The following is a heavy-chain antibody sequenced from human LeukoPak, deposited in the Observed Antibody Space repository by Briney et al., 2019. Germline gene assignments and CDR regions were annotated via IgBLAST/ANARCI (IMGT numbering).Heavy chain of an antibody. CDR2: IYYSGNT. CDR3: ARLPVVVVPAWFDP. V-gene: IGHV4-39*01. D-gene: IGHD2-15*01. J-gene: IGHJ5*02. Sequence: PSETLSLTCTVSGASISSNGYCWGWIRQPPGKGLEWVGTIYYSGNTYYNPSLKSRVTISVDTSKNQFSLKLSSVTAADTALYYCARLPVVVVPAWFDPWGQGTLVTVSS. CDR1: GASISSNGYC.